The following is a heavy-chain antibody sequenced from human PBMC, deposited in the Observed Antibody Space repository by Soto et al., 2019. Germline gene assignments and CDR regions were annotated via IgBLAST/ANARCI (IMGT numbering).Heavy chain of an antibody. CDR2: IYYSGST. CDR3: ARGHDYSNYGLGYYYYGMDV. D-gene: IGHD4-4*01. V-gene: IGHV4-59*01. J-gene: IGHJ6*02. CDR1: CGSNNSYY. Sequence: SETLSLTCTVSCGSNNSYYWSWIRQPPRKGLDWIGYIYYSGSTNYNPSLKSRVTISVDTSKNQFSLKLSSVTAADTAVYYCARGHDYSNYGLGYYYYGMDVWGQGTTVTVSS.